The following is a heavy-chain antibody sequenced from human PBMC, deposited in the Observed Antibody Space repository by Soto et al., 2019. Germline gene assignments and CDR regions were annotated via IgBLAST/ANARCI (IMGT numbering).Heavy chain of an antibody. CDR3: ARPEYSSSSYGMDV. CDR2: ISSSSSTI. V-gene: IGHV3-48*02. J-gene: IGHJ6*02. CDR1: GFTFSSYS. D-gene: IGHD6-6*01. Sequence: GGSLRLSCAASGFTFSSYSMNWVRQAPGKGLEWVSYISSSSSTIYYADSVKGRFTISRDNAKNSLYLQMNSLRDEDTSVYYCARPEYSSSSYGMDVWGQGTTVTVS.